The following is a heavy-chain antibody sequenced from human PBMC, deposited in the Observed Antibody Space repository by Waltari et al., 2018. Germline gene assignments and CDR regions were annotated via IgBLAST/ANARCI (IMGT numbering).Heavy chain of an antibody. D-gene: IGHD3-10*01. J-gene: IGHJ5*02. CDR1: GFTFSSHA. Sequence: QVQLVESGGGVVQPGRSLSLSCAPSGFTFSSHAMPGVRQAPGKGLEWVAVISYDGSNKYYADSVKGRFTISRDNSKNTLYLQMNSLRAEDTAVYYCAKARGSRGGWFDPWGQGTLVTVSS. V-gene: IGHV3-30*18. CDR3: AKARGSRGGWFDP. CDR2: ISYDGSNK.